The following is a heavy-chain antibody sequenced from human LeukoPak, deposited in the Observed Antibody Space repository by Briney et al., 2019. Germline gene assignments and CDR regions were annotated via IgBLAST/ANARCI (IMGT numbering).Heavy chain of an antibody. CDR2: INPNSGGT. CDR1: GYTFTGYY. J-gene: IGHJ3*02. V-gene: IGHV1-2*02. Sequence: ASVKVSCKVSGYTFTGYYMHWVRQAPGQGLEWMGWINPNSGGTNYAQKFQGRVTMTRDTSISTAYMELSRLRSDDTAVYYCARVTGMEDQLLYDALDIWGQGTMVTVSS. D-gene: IGHD1-26*01. CDR3: ARVTGMEDQLLYDALDI.